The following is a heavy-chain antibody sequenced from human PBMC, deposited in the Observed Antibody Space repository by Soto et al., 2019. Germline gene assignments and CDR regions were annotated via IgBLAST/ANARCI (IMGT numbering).Heavy chain of an antibody. J-gene: IGHJ4*02. CDR1: GFTFSSYA. V-gene: IGHV3-23*01. CDR3: AKGCGGSCYGIDY. Sequence: GGSLSLSCAASGFTFSSYAMSWVRQAPGKGLEWVSAISGSGGSTYYADSVKGRFTISRDNSKNTLYLQMNSLRAEDTAVYYCAKGCGGSCYGIDYWGQGTLVTVSS. D-gene: IGHD2-15*01. CDR2: ISGSGGST.